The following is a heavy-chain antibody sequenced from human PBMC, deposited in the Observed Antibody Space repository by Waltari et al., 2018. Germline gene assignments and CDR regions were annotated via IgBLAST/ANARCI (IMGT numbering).Heavy chain of an antibody. D-gene: IGHD3-3*01. V-gene: IGHV1-3*01. CDR3: ARDSKKYYDFWSGSRGGFDY. Sequence: QVQLVQSGAEVKKPGASVKVSCKASGYTFTSYAMHWVRQAPGQRLEWMGWINAGNGNTKYSQKFQGRVTITRDTSASTAYMELSSLRSEDTAVYYCARDSKKYYDFWSGSRGGFDYWGQGTLDTVSS. J-gene: IGHJ4*02. CDR1: GYTFTSYA. CDR2: INAGNGNT.